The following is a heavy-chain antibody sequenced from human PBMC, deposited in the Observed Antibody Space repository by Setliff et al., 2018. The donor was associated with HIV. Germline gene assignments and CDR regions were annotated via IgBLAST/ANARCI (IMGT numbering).Heavy chain of an antibody. V-gene: IGHV3-7*04. CDR1: GFTFSRYW. CDR2: IKQDGSEE. J-gene: IGHJ4*02. Sequence: GSLRLSCTASGFTFSRYWMSWVRQAPGKGLEWVANIKQDGSEEYYVDSVRGRFTISRDNAKNSLSLQMNSLRAEDTAVYYCLRERNFWSRSPGWGQGTLVTVSS. D-gene: IGHD3-3*01. CDR3: LRERNFWSRSPG.